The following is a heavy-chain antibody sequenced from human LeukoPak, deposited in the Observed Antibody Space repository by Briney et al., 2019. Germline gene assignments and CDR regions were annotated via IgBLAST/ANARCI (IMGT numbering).Heavy chain of an antibody. V-gene: IGHV1-46*01. D-gene: IGHD1-7*01. J-gene: IGHJ6*03. Sequence: GASVKVSCKASGYTFTSYYMHWVRQAPGQGLEWMGIINPSGCSTSYAQTFQGRVTMTRDTSTSSVYMVLSSLRSEDTAVYYCAREVSITGTTYPPAYYYYMDVWGKGTTVTGSS. CDR2: INPSGCST. CDR1: GYTFTSYY. CDR3: AREVSITGTTYPPAYYYYMDV.